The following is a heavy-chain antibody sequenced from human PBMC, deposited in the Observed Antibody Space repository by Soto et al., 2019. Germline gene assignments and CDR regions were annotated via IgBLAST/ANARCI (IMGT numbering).Heavy chain of an antibody. D-gene: IGHD3-3*01. CDR2: ISSSGSTI. CDR3: ARVPASYDFWIDY. J-gene: IGHJ4*02. CDR1: GFTFSDYY. V-gene: IGHV3-11*01. Sequence: PGGSLRLSCAASGFTFSDYYMSWIRQAPGKGLEWVSYISSSGSTIYYADSVKGRFTISRDNAKNSLYLQMNSLRAEDTAVYYCARVPASYDFWIDYWGQGTLVTASS.